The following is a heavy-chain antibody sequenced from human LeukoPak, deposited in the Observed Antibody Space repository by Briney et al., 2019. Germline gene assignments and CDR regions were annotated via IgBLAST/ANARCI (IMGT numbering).Heavy chain of an antibody. D-gene: IGHD6-19*01. V-gene: IGHV3-7*01. CDR2: IKQDGSEK. J-gene: IGHJ4*02. CDR3: ARDLGAGYFDY. CDR1: GFTFSSYW. Sequence: GGSLRLSCAASGFTFSSYWMNWVRQAPGKGLEWVANIKQDGSEKYYVDSVKGRFTISRDNAKNSLYLQMNSLRAEDTAVYYCARDLGAGYFDYWGQGTLVTVSS.